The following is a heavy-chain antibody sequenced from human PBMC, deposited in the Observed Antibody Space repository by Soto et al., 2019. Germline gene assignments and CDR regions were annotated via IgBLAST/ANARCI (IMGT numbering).Heavy chain of an antibody. CDR2: ISSNGGST. V-gene: IGHV3-64*01. CDR1: GFTFSSYA. J-gene: IGHJ4*02. Sequence: GGPLRLSCAASGFTFSSYAMHWVRRAPGKGLEYVSAISSNGGSTYYANSVKGRFTISRDNSKNTLYLQMGSLRAEDMAVYYCARAEEGSGWYVRVYPIDYWGQGTLVTVSS. CDR3: ARAEEGSGWYVRVYPIDY. D-gene: IGHD6-19*01.